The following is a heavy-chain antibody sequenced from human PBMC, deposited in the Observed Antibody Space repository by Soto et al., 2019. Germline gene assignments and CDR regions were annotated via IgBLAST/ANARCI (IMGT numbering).Heavy chain of an antibody. Sequence: QVQLVESGGGVVQPGRSLRLSCAASGFTFSSYGMHWVRQAPGKGLEWVAVIWYDGSNKYYADSVKGRFTISRDNSKNTLLLKMNSLKAEGTAVYYCAREGETTFYCCGGSCYSGHWGQGNLGTVSS. CDR3: AREGETTFYCCGGSCYSGH. V-gene: IGHV3-33*01. CDR1: GFTFSSYG. J-gene: IGHJ4*02. D-gene: IGHD2-15*01. CDR2: IWYDGSNK.